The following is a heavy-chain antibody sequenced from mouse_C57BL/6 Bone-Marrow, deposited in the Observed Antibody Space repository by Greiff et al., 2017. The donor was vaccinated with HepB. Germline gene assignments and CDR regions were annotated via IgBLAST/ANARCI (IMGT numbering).Heavy chain of an antibody. V-gene: IGHV1-62-2*01. D-gene: IGHD1-1*01. J-gene: IGHJ1*03. CDR2: FYPGSGSI. CDR1: GYTFTEYT. Sequence: QVQLQQSGAELVKPGASVKLSCKASGYTFTEYTIHWVKQRSGQGLEWIGWFYPGSGSIKYNEKFKDKATLTADKSSSTVYMELSRLTSEDSAVYFCARHEDEDYGSSSYWYFDVWGTGTTVTVSS. CDR3: ARHEDEDYGSSSYWYFDV.